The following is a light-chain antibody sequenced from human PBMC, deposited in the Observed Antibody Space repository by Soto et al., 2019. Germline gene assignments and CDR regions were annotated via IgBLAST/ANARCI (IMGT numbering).Light chain of an antibody. CDR3: QQYNSYSYT. CDR2: DAS. Sequence: DIPMTQSPSTLSASVGDRVTITCRASQSISSWLAWYQQKPGKAPKLLIYDASSLESGVPSRFSGSGSGTEFTLTISSLQPDDFVTYYCQQYNSYSYTFGQGTKLEIK. V-gene: IGKV1-5*01. CDR1: QSISSW. J-gene: IGKJ2*01.